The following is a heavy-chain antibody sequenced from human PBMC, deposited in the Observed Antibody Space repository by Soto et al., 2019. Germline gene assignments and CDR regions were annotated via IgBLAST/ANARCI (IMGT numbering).Heavy chain of an antibody. Sequence: LRLSCSASGLIFNDYAMHWVRQAAGKGLKYVSSISSNGVSTYYADSVKGRFTISRDNSKNTLYLQMNSLRVEDTAVYYCVKDRFVNYWGQGALVTVSS. V-gene: IGHV3-64D*06. CDR2: ISSNGVST. CDR3: VKDRFVNY. CDR1: GLIFNDYA. D-gene: IGHD3-3*01. J-gene: IGHJ4*02.